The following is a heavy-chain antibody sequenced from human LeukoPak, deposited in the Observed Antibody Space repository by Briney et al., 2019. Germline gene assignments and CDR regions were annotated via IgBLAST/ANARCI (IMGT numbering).Heavy chain of an antibody. V-gene: IGHV1-2*02. D-gene: IGHD2-15*01. CDR1: GYSFTDYF. CDR3: ARVHGGRALDGFDF. CDR2: IKPNSGGT. Sequence: GSLKLSCKASGYSFTDYFIHWVRQAPGQGLEWIGCIKPNSGGTHYVQMFQGRVTMTRDTAISTLYMDLSNLKYDDKAVYYCARVHGGRALDGFDFWGQGTMLTVSS. J-gene: IGHJ3*01.